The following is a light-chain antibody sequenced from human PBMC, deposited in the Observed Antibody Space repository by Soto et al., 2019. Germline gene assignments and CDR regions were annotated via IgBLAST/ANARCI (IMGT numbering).Light chain of an antibody. J-gene: IGKJ2*01. V-gene: IGKV3-20*01. CDR2: GAS. Sequence: EIVLTQSPGTLSLSPGERATLSCRASQSVSSSYLAWYQQNPGQAPRLLIYGASSRAPGIPDRFSGSGSGTDFTLTISRLEPEDFAVYYCQQYGSSPRTFGQGTKLEIK. CDR1: QSVSSSY. CDR3: QQYGSSPRT.